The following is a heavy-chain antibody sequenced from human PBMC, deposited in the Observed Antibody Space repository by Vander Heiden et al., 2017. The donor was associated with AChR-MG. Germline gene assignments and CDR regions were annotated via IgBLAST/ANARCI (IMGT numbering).Heavy chain of an antibody. V-gene: IGHV3-74*01. CDR1: GFIFSDYW. J-gene: IGHJ6*02. CDR3: GRGNYYGMDV. CDR2: VDKDGRTT. Sequence: EVQLVESGGGLVQPGGSLRLSCAAAGFIFSDYWMHWVRQAPGKGLVWVSRVDKDGRTTSDADSVKGRFSISRDNARNTLYLQMNSLRAEDTAVYYCGRGNYYGMDVWGQGTTVTASS.